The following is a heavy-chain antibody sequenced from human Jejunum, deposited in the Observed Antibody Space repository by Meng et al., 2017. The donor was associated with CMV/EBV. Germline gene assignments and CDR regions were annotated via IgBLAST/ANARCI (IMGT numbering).Heavy chain of an antibody. CDR1: GDSLSSSSNY. J-gene: IGHJ5*01. Sequence: SGDSLSSSSNYWGWVRQPPGKGLEWIGNVYYDGCQYYNPSLKSRVSIFADLSRNQFSLRLTSVSAADTAMYYCAFMRGQPRRNYFDFWGPGTLVTVSS. CDR2: VYYDGCQ. CDR3: AFMRGQPRRNYFDF. D-gene: IGHD1-14*01. V-gene: IGHV4-39*07.